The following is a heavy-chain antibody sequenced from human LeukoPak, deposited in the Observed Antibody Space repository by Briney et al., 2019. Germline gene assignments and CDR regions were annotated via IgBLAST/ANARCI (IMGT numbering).Heavy chain of an antibody. Sequence: ASVKVSCKASGYTFTSYGISWVRQAPGQGLEWMGWINPNSGGTNYAQKFQGRVTMTRDTSISTAYMELSRLRSDDTAVYYCAGGYCSSTSCYLTRFDPWGQGTLVTVSS. J-gene: IGHJ5*02. V-gene: IGHV1-2*02. CDR1: GYTFTSYG. D-gene: IGHD2-2*01. CDR3: AGGYCSSTSCYLTRFDP. CDR2: INPNSGGT.